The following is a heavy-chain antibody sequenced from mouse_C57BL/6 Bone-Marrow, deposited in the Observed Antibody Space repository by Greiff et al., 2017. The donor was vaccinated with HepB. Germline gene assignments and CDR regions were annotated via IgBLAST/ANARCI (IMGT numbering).Heavy chain of an antibody. CDR1: GYTFTEYT. V-gene: IGHV1-62-2*01. D-gene: IGHD2-4*01. Sequence: VKLVESGAELVKPGASVKLSCKASGYTFTEYTIHWVKQRSGQGLEWIGWFYPGSGSIKYNEKFKDKATLTADKSSSTVYMELSRLTSEDSAVYFCARHEEGYYDYDGFAYWGQGTLVTVSA. CDR3: ARHEEGYYDYDGFAY. J-gene: IGHJ3*01. CDR2: FYPGSGSI.